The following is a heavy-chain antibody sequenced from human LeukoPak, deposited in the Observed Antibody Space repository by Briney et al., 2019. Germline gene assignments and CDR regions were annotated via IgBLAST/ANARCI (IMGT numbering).Heavy chain of an antibody. Sequence: GGSLRLSCAASGFTFSNYAMRWVRPAPGKGLEWVSGISGSGDSTYYADSVKGRFTISRDNAKNTLYLQMNSLRAEYTAVYYCARRSGIAVAGAFDYWGQGTLVTVSS. CDR3: ARRSGIAVAGAFDY. D-gene: IGHD6-19*01. CDR1: GFTFSNYA. CDR2: ISGSGDST. J-gene: IGHJ4*02. V-gene: IGHV3-23*01.